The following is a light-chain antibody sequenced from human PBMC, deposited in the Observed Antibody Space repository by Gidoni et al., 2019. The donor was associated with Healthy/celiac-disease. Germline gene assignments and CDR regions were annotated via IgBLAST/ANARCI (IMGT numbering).Light chain of an antibody. J-gene: IGKJ2*01. Sequence: DIQMTQSPSSLSASVGDRVTITCQASQDISNYLNWYQQKPGKAPKLLIYDASNLETGVPSRFSGSGSGTDFTFTISSLLPEDIATYYCQQYDNLPPYTFGQXTKLEIK. V-gene: IGKV1-33*01. CDR1: QDISNY. CDR3: QQYDNLPPYT. CDR2: DAS.